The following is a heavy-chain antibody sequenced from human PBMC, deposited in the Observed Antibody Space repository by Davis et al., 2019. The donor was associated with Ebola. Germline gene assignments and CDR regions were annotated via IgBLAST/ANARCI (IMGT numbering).Heavy chain of an antibody. D-gene: IGHD1-14*01. J-gene: IGHJ6*02. CDR1: GFTFSSYA. Sequence: GESLKISCAASGFTFSSYAMSWVRQAPGKGLEWVSAISGSGSSTFYADSVKGRFTISRDNSKNTLYLQMNSLRADDTAIYFCAKGGTIYYYYGMDVWGQGTTVTVSS. CDR2: ISGSGSST. V-gene: IGHV3-23*01. CDR3: AKGGTIYYYYGMDV.